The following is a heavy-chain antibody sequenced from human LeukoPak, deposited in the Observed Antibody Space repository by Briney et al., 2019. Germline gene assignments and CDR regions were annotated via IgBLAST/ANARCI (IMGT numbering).Heavy chain of an antibody. Sequence: SESLSLACPVAGRSLSGYSWSWIRQPAGKVLEWIGYIYYRGNTNYNPSLKSRVPISVDTLNKQFYLKMSSVAAADTAVYYCARNFGSSWYYFDYWGQGTLVTVSS. CDR3: ARNFGSSWYYFDY. CDR1: GRSLSGYS. CDR2: IYYRGNT. J-gene: IGHJ4*02. V-gene: IGHV4-59*01. D-gene: IGHD6-13*01.